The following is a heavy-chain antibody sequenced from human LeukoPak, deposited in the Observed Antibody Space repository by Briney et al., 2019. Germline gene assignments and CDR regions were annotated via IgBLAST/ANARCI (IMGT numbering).Heavy chain of an antibody. J-gene: IGHJ3*02. D-gene: IGHD2-15*01. CDR3: AKAWSRYCSGGSCLHAFDI. CDR2: ISYDGSNK. V-gene: IGHV3-30*04. Sequence: GGSLRLSCAASGFTFSSYAMHWVRQAPGKGLEWVAVISYDGSNKYYADSVKGRFTISRDNSKNTLYLQMNSLRAEDTAVYYCAKAWSRYCSGGSCLHAFDIWGQGTMVTVSS. CDR1: GFTFSSYA.